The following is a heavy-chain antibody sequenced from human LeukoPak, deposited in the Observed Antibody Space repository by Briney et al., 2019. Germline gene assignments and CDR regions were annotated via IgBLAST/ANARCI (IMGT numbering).Heavy chain of an antibody. J-gene: IGHJ3*02. V-gene: IGHV4-39*01. CDR3: ARPSIAAAGVRAFDI. Sequence: PSETLSLTCTVSGGSISSSSYYWGWIRQPPGKGLEWIGSIYYSGSTYYNPSLKSRVTISVDTSKNQFSLKLSSVTAADTAVCYCARPSIAAAGVRAFDIWGQGTMVTVSS. D-gene: IGHD6-13*01. CDR2: IYYSGST. CDR1: GGSISSSSYY.